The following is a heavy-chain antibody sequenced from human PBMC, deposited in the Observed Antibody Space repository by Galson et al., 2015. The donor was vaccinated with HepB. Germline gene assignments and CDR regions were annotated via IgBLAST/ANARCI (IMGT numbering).Heavy chain of an antibody. J-gene: IGHJ1*01. V-gene: IGHV3-30*04. Sequence: SLRLSCAASGFNFSNYVMHWVRQAPGKGLEWVAVISYDNSYRYYADSVKGRFTLSRDNSKNTLYLQMNSLRPEDTAIYYCVREGEGGNYCPECFHHWGQGTLVTVSS. CDR2: ISYDNSYR. D-gene: IGHD1-26*01. CDR3: VREGEGGNYCPECFHH. CDR1: GFNFSNYV.